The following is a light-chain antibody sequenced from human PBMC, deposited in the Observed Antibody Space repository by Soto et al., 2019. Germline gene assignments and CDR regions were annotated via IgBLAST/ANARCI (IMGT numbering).Light chain of an antibody. CDR3: SSYTTTSTMV. Sequence: QSSLTQPSSRSGSPGQSITISCTGTNRDVGSYNLVSWYQQRPGEAPKLIISEVRNRPSGISYRFTGSKSGNTASLTISGLQAEDEADYYCSSYTTTSTMVFGGGTKVTVL. CDR1: NRDVGSYNL. J-gene: IGLJ3*02. V-gene: IGLV2-14*01. CDR2: EVR.